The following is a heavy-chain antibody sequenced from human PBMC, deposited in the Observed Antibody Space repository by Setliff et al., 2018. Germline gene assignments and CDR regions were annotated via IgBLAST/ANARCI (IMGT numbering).Heavy chain of an antibody. D-gene: IGHD1-26*01. V-gene: IGHV4-30-4*08. CDR1: GDSISSGDYF. J-gene: IGHJ3*01. CDR2: IYHSGSA. Sequence: PSETLSLTCTVSGDSISSGDYFWSWIRQPPGKGLEWIAYIYHSGSAYYHPSLKSRVTMSVDTSKNQFSLHLTSVTAADTAVYYCAREVGTSTSSDACDVWGQGMMVT. CDR3: AREVGTSTSSDACDV.